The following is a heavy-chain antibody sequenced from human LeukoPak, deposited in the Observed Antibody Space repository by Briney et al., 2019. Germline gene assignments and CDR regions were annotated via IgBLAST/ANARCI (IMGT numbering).Heavy chain of an antibody. Sequence: GGSLRLSCAASGFTVSSNYMSWVRQAPGKGLEWVSVIYSGGSTYYADSVKGRFTLSRDNSKNTLYLQMNSLRAEDTAVYYCARDGIAAAGNYYYYGMDVWGQGTTVTVSS. D-gene: IGHD6-13*01. CDR2: IYSGGST. J-gene: IGHJ6*02. CDR1: GFTVSSNY. CDR3: ARDGIAAAGNYYYYGMDV. V-gene: IGHV3-53*01.